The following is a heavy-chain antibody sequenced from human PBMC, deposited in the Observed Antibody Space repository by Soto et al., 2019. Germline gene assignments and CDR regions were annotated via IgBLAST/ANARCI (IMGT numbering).Heavy chain of an antibody. D-gene: IGHD3-9*01. V-gene: IGHV4-34*01. CDR3: ARLEGLATISYYFDF. CDR1: GGSFSGYY. Sequence: SETLSLTCAVYGGSFSGYYWSWIRQPPGKGLEWIGEINHSGSTNYNPSLKSRVTISVDTSKNQFSLKLSSVTAADSAVYYCARLEGLATISYYFDFWGQGALVTVSS. CDR2: INHSGST. J-gene: IGHJ4*02.